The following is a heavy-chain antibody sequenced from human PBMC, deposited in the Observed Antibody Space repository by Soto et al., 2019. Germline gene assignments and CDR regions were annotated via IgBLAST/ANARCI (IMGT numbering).Heavy chain of an antibody. CDR2: VYYIGTT. Sequence: QVQLQESGPGLVKPSETLSLTCSVSAGSVNTGHYYWSWIRQPPVKGLVWIGHVYYIGTTNYNPSLRSRVTFSVGPSTVQFSLKVTSVTAADTAVYFCAREEKQLSRYGGDFDYWGQGLLVTVSS. V-gene: IGHV4-61*01. D-gene: IGHD3-16*01. J-gene: IGHJ4*02. CDR1: AGSVNTGHYY. CDR3: AREEKQLSRYGGDFDY.